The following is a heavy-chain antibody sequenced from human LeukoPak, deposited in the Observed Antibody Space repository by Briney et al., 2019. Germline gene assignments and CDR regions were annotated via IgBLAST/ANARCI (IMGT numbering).Heavy chain of an antibody. CDR1: GFTFGSYG. V-gene: IGHV3-30*18. CDR3: AKDLWLLDY. CDR2: ISYDGSNK. Sequence: PGRSLRLSCAASGFTFGSYGMHWVRQAPGKGLEWVAVISYDGSNKYYADSVKGRFTISRDNSKNTLYLQMNSLRAEDTAVYYCAKDLWLLDYWGQGTLVTVSS. J-gene: IGHJ4*02. D-gene: IGHD3-10*01.